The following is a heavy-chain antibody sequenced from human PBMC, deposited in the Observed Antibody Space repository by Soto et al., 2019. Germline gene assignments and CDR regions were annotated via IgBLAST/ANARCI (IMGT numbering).Heavy chain of an antibody. Sequence: SETLSLTCAVYGGSFSGFYWRWIRQPPGKGLEWIGEVNHSGGTNYNPSLKSRVTISVATSKNQLSLKLSSVTAADTAVYYCGRGYDYMDLWGQGPTVTVSS. V-gene: IGHV4-34*01. CDR3: GRGYDYMDL. CDR1: GGSFSGFY. J-gene: IGHJ6*03. CDR2: VNHSGGT. D-gene: IGHD3-16*01.